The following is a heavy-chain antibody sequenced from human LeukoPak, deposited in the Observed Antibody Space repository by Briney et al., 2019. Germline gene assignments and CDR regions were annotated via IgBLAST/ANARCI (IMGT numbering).Heavy chain of an antibody. CDR2: ISGNSASI. J-gene: IGHJ5*02. V-gene: IGHV3-48*01. CDR1: GFTFSSYS. CDR3: AKEGGSGSYQIS. Sequence: GGSLRLSCAASGFTFSSYSMNWVRQAPGKGLEWVSYISGNSASIYYADSVKGRFTISRDNAKNSLYLQMNSLRAEDTAVYYCAKEGGSGSYQISWGQGTLVTVSS. D-gene: IGHD3-10*01.